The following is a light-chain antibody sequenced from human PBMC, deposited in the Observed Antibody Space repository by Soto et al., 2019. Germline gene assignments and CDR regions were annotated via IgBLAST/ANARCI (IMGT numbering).Light chain of an antibody. V-gene: IGLV2-8*01. Sequence: QSALTQPPSASGSPGQSVTISCTGTSSDVGAYNYVSWYQQLPDKAPKLMIYEVNKRPSGVPDRFSGSKSGNTASLTVSGLQAEDGADYFCSAYVGNNNLVFGGGTKLTVL. J-gene: IGLJ2*01. CDR1: SSDVGAYNY. CDR2: EVN. CDR3: SAYVGNNNLV.